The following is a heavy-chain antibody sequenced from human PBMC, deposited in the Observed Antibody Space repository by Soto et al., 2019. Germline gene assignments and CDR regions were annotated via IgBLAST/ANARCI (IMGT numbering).Heavy chain of an antibody. Sequence: QVQLQESGPGLVKPSETLSRTCTGSGGSISSYYWSWIRQPPGKGLEWIGYIYYSGSTNYNPSLKSRVTIAVETSKNQLSLKLSSVTAADPAVYYCARHLPFGAGGFDYWGQGTLVTVSS. CDR1: GGSISSYY. V-gene: IGHV4-59*08. J-gene: IGHJ4*02. D-gene: IGHD3-10*01. CDR3: ARHLPFGAGGFDY. CDR2: IYYSGST.